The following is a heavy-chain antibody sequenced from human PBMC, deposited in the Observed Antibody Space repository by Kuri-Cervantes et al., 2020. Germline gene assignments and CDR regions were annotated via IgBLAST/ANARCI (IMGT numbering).Heavy chain of an antibody. V-gene: IGHV3-11*04. CDR3: AREVDTAMVGYGMDV. D-gene: IGHD5-18*01. Sequence: GESLKISCAASGFTFSDYYMSWIRQAPGKGLEWVSYISSSGSTIYYADSVKGRFTISRDNAKNSLYLQMNSLRAEDTAVYYCAREVDTAMVGYGMDVWGQGTTVTVSS. J-gene: IGHJ6*02. CDR1: GFTFSDYY. CDR2: ISSSGSTI.